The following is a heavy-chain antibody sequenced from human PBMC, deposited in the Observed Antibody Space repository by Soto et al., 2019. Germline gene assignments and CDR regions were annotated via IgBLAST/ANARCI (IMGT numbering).Heavy chain of an antibody. CDR2: ISPQGGST. D-gene: IGHD2-21*01. V-gene: IGHV3-64D*06. CDR3: VNMMIARGAFDF. CDR1: GFAFSSYA. Sequence: PGGSRRRPWSASGFAFSSYAMHWVRQTPGKGLEYVSAISPQGGSTYYADSVKGRFAISRDDSKNTVYLQMSSLRPDDTAVYYCVNMMIARGAFDFWGQGTLVTVSS. J-gene: IGHJ4*02.